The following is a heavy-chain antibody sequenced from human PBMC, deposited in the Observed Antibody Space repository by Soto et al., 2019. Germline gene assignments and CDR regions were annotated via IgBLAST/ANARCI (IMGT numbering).Heavy chain of an antibody. CDR2: INPNSGGT. CDR3: ARDKGGIRYYDFWSGRNYYYGMDV. D-gene: IGHD3-3*01. J-gene: IGHJ6*02. Sequence: GASVKVSCKASGYTFTGYYMHWVRQAPGQGLEWMGWINPNSGGTDYAQKFQGWVTMTRDTSISTAYMELSRLRSDDTAVYYCARDKGGIRYYDFWSGRNYYYGMDVWGQGTTVTVSS. V-gene: IGHV1-2*04. CDR1: GYTFTGYY.